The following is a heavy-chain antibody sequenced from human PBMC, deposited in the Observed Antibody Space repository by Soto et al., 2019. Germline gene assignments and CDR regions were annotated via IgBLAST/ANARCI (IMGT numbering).Heavy chain of an antibody. V-gene: IGHV1-69*13. CDR3: ARAVYGGSYDPAHFDY. CDR2: IIPIFGTA. D-gene: IGHD1-26*01. CDR1: GGTFSSYA. Sequence: SVKVSCKASGGTFSSYAISWVREAPGQGLEWMGGIIPIFGTANYAQEFQGRVTITADESTSTAYMELSSLRSEDTAVYYCARAVYGGSYDPAHFDYWGQGTLVTAPQ. J-gene: IGHJ4*02.